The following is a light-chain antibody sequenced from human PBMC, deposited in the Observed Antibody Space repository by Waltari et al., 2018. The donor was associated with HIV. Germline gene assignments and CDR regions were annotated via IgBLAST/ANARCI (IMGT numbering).Light chain of an antibody. CDR3: MHRVQLPLT. CDR1: QSLLPGEGKIH. V-gene: IGKV2D-29*01. Sequence: VMTQSPVSLSVPPGQPASISCKSSQSLLPGEGKIHLYWYRHKPGQPPQRLIYEGPRRFSGRPDRCRGVGLGTGFSLTISRVEAEDVGIYYCMHRVQLPLTFCGGTKVGIK. CDR2: EGP. J-gene: IGKJ4*01.